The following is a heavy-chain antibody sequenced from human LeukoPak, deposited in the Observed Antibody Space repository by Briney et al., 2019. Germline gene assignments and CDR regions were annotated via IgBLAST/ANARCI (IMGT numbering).Heavy chain of an antibody. Sequence: GSLRLSCAASGFTFSSYAMSWIRQPAGKGLEWIGRIYTSGSTNYNPSLKSRVTMSVDTSKNQFSLKLSSVTAADTAVYYCARDVRYCSSTSCSNWFDPWGQGTLVTVSS. D-gene: IGHD2-2*01. CDR1: GFTFSSYA. V-gene: IGHV4-4*07. CDR2: IYTSGST. CDR3: ARDVRYCSSTSCSNWFDP. J-gene: IGHJ5*02.